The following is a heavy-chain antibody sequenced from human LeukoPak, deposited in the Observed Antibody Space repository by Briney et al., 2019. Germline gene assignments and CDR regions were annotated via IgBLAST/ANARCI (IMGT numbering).Heavy chain of an antibody. J-gene: IGHJ3*02. V-gene: IGHV3-66*01. CDR2: IYSGGNT. D-gene: IGHD2/OR15-2a*01. Sequence: GGSLRLSCAASGFTVSSNYMTWVRQAPGKGLEWVSVIYSGGNTYYADSVKDRFTISRDNSKNTLYLQMSGLRTEDTAVYYCARDTENSTYGWGAFDIWGQGTMVTVSS. CDR1: GFTVSSNY. CDR3: ARDTENSTYGWGAFDI.